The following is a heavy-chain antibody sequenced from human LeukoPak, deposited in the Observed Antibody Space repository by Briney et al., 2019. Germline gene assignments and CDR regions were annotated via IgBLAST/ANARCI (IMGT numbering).Heavy chain of an antibody. CDR1: GFTFSSYW. D-gene: IGHD1-26*01. V-gene: IGHV3-74*01. Sequence: GGSLRLSCAASGFTFSSYWMHWVRQAPGKGLVWVSRINSDGSSTSYADSVKGRFTISRDNAKNTLYLQMNSLRAEDTAVYYCAKVREWELLLADLDYWGQGTLVTVSS. CDR3: AKVREWELLLADLDY. J-gene: IGHJ4*02. CDR2: INSDGSST.